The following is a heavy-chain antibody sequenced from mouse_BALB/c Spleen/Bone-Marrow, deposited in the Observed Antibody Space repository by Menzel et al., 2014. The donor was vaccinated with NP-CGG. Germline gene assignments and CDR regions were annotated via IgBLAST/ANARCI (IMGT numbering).Heavy chain of an antibody. CDR3: TRSRYDYDNAMDY. CDR1: GYTFTSYY. J-gene: IGHJ4*01. CDR2: INPSNGGT. Sequence: VQLQQSGAELVKPGASVKLSYKASGYTFTSYYMYWVKQRPGQGLEWIGEINPSNGGTNFNEKFKSKATLTVDKSSSTAYMQLSSLTSEDSAVYYCTRSRYDYDNAMDYWGQGTSVTVSS. D-gene: IGHD2-4*01. V-gene: IGHV1S81*02.